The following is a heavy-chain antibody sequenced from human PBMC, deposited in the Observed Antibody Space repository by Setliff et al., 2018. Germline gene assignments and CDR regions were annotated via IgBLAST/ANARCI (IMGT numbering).Heavy chain of an antibody. Sequence: PSETLSLTCTVSDDSITTSAYFWGWSRQPPGKGLEWIGRLYYGGSTYSTYYNPSLKSRIPISVDTSMNQFSLRLSSVTAADTAVYYCARIITMKASAADFDYWGQGTPVTVSS. CDR2: LYYGGSTYST. J-gene: IGHJ4*02. CDR1: DDSITTSAYF. CDR3: ARIITMKASAADFDY. V-gene: IGHV4-39*01.